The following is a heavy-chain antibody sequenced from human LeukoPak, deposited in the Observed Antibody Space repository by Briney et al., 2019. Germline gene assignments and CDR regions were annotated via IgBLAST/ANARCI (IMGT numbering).Heavy chain of an antibody. V-gene: IGHV3-30*02. Sequence: PGGSLRLSCAASEFTFSSYGMHWVRQAPGKGLEWVASIRFDGSNKYYTDSVKGRFTLSRDNSKNTLYLQINSLRAEDTAVYYCAKFNRQYCSSTSCYGGFDYWGQGTLVTVSS. CDR2: IRFDGSNK. CDR3: AKFNRQYCSSTSCYGGFDY. J-gene: IGHJ4*02. D-gene: IGHD2-2*01. CDR1: EFTFSSYG.